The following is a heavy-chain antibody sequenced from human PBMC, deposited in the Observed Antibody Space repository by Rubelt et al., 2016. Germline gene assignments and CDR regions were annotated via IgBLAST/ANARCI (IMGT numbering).Heavy chain of an antibody. D-gene: IGHD4-11*01. Sequence: RGEWMGWINAGNGNTKYSQKFQGRVTITRDTSASTAYMELSSLRSEDTAVYYCARVYSKIFDYWGQGTLVTVSS. CDR2: INAGNGNT. CDR3: ARVYSKIFDY. J-gene: IGHJ4*02. V-gene: IGHV1-3*01.